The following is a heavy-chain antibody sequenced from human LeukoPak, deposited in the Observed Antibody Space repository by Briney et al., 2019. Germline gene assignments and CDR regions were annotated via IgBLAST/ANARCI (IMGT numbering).Heavy chain of an antibody. Sequence: SVKVSCKASGFTFTSSAVQWVRPARGQRLEWIGWIVVGSGNTNSAQKFQERVTITRDMSTSTAYMELSSLRSEDTAVYYCAASPDYYDSNGYSYYFDYWGQGTLVTVSS. J-gene: IGHJ4*02. V-gene: IGHV1-58*01. CDR2: IVVGSGNT. CDR1: GFTFTSSA. D-gene: IGHD3-22*01. CDR3: AASPDYYDSNGYSYYFDY.